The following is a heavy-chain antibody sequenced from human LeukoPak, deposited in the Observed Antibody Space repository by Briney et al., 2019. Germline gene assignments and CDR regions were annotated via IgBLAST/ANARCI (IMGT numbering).Heavy chain of an antibody. D-gene: IGHD6-13*01. CDR1: GFTFSSYA. J-gene: IGHJ4*02. CDR3: AKDRGSSSPRHLDY. CDR2: ISGSGGST. Sequence: GASLRLSCAASGFTFSSYAMSWVRQAPGKGLEWVSAISGSGGSTYYADSVKGRFTISRDNSKNTLYLQMNSLRAEDTAVYYCAKDRGSSSPRHLDYWGQGTLVTVSS. V-gene: IGHV3-23*01.